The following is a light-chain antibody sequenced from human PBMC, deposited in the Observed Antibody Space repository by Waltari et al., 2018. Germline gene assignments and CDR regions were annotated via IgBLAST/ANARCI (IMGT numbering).Light chain of an antibody. V-gene: IGKV1-17*03. J-gene: IGKJ1*01. CDR2: AAS. Sequence: DIQMTQFPSPLSASIADTVTITCGATRGSSNYFDWFQHRPGQVPRRLIYAASTLHAGVPSRFSGGGSGTQFTLTISGLQPEDSATYYCLHHNNYPWAFGQGTKVEIK. CDR3: LHHNNYPWA. CDR1: RGSSNY.